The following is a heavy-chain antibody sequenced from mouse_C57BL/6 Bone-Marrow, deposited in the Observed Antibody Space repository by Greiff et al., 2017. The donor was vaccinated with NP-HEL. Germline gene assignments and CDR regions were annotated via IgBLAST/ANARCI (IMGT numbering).Heavy chain of an antibody. Sequence: EVQVVESEGGLVQPGSSMKLSCTASGFTFSDYYMAWVRQVPEKGLEWVANINYDGSSTYYLDSLKSRFIISRDHAKNILYLQMSSLKSEDTATYYCAREAYGSSPYWYFDVWGTGTTVTVSS. D-gene: IGHD1-1*01. V-gene: IGHV5-16*01. CDR2: INYDGSST. J-gene: IGHJ1*03. CDR3: AREAYGSSPYWYFDV. CDR1: GFTFSDYY.